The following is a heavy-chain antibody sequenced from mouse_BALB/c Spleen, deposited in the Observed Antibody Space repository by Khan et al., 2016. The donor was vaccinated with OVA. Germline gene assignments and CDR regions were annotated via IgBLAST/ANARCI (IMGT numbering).Heavy chain of an antibody. Sequence: QVQLKESGPALVAPSQSLSITCTISGFSLTNYGVHWVRQPPGKGLEWLVVIWSDGSTTYNSALKSRLSISKDNSKSQVFLKMNSLQTDDTAMYYSARQPYYHYYIMDYWGQGTSVTVSS. CDR3: ARQPYYHYYIMDY. D-gene: IGHD2-10*01. CDR1: GFSLTNYG. J-gene: IGHJ4*01. V-gene: IGHV2-6-1*01. CDR2: IWSDGST.